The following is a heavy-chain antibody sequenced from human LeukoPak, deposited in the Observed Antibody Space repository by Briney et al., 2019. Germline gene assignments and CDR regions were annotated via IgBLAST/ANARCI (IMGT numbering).Heavy chain of an antibody. V-gene: IGHV4-4*07. CDR2: IYTSGST. J-gene: IGHJ6*02. CDR3: ARQPYYGSGSYIYDYGMDV. Sequence: PSETLSLTCTVSGGSISSYYWSWIRQPAGKGLEWIGRIYTSGSTNYNPSLKSRVTMSVDTSKNQFSLKLSSVTAADTAVYYCARQPYYGSGSYIYDYGMDVWGQGTTVTVSS. CDR1: GGSISSYY. D-gene: IGHD3-10*01.